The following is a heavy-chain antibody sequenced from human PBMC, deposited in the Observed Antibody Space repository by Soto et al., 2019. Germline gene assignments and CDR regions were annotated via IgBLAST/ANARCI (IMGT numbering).Heavy chain of an antibody. J-gene: IGHJ6*02. D-gene: IGHD2-8*01. CDR1: GFTFSSYS. V-gene: IGHV3-48*02. Sequence: EVQLVESGGGLVQPGGSLRLSCAASGFTFSSYSMNWVRQAPGKGLQWISYISSSSNTIYYADSVKGRFTISRDYAKNSLYLTINSLTDEETAWYHCMRVVAGDQTVFLYARDFWGQGTTVTVS. CDR3: MRVVAGDQTVFLYARDF. CDR2: ISSSSNTI.